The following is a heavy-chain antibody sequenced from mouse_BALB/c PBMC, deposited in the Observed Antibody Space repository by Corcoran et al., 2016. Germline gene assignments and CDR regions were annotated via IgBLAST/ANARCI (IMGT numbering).Heavy chain of an antibody. CDR3: ARFYYDYRDFDY. D-gene: IGHD2-4*01. CDR2: INTYTGEP. Sequence: QIQLVQSGPELKKPGETLKISCKASGYTFTNYGMNWVKQAPGKGLKWMGWINTYTGEPTYADDFKGRFAFSLETSASTAYLQINNLKNEDTATYFCARFYYDYRDFDYWGQGTTLTVSS. V-gene: IGHV9-3-1*01. J-gene: IGHJ2*01. CDR1: GYTFTNYG.